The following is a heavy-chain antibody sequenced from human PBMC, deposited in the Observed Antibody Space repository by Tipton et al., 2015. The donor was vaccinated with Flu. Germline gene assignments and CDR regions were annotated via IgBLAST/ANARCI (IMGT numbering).Heavy chain of an antibody. Sequence: QLVQSGVEVKKPGASVKVSCKASGYTFTNFGITWVRQAPGQGLEWMGWISGYNGDTNYAEKLQGRVTMTTDASTHTAYMELRSLKSDDTAMYYCARDRGSYNIHLGYHYYYGMDVWGQGTTVTVSS. CDR2: ISGYNGDT. D-gene: IGHD1-26*01. J-gene: IGHJ6*02. CDR3: ARDRGSYNIHLGYHYYYGMDV. CDR1: GYTFTNFG. V-gene: IGHV1-18*01.